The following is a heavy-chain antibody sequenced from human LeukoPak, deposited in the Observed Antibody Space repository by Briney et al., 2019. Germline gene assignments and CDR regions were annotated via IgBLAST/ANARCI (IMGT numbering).Heavy chain of an antibody. CDR2: VSGSGGST. V-gene: IGHV3-23*01. J-gene: IGHJ4*02. CDR1: GFTFSSYW. CDR3: AKGGKRVPIDY. Sequence: GGSLRLSCAASGFTFSSYWMSWVRQAPGKGLEWVSAVSGSGGSTYYADSVKGRFTISRDNSKNTLYLQMSSLRAEDTALYYCAKGGKRVPIDYWGQGTLVTVSS. D-gene: IGHD3-16*01.